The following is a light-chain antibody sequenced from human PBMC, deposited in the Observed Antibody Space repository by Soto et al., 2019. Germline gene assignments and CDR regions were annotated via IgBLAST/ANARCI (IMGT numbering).Light chain of an antibody. CDR2: KVS. V-gene: IGKV2-30*01. CDR3: MQGTHWPPT. CDR1: QSLVYSDGNTY. Sequence: DVVMTQSPLSLPVTLGQPASISCRSSQSLVYSDGNTYLNWFQQRPGQSPRRLIYKVSIRDSGVPDRFSGSGSGTDFTLKISRVEAEDGGVYYCMQGTHWPPTFGQGTKVEIK. J-gene: IGKJ1*01.